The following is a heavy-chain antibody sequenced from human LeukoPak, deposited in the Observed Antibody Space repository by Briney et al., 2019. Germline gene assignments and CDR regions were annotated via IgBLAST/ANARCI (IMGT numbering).Heavy chain of an antibody. D-gene: IGHD3-3*01. CDR3: ARTAFWSGYFDY. J-gene: IGHJ4*02. V-gene: IGHV3-21*01. CDR1: GFTLSSYS. CDR2: ISTSSRYI. Sequence: PGGSLRLSCAASGFTLSSYSMNWVRQAPGKGLEWVSSISTSSRYIYYADSVKGRFTSSRDTAKNSLYLQMNSVGAEDTAVYYCARTAFWSGYFDYWGQGTLVTVSS.